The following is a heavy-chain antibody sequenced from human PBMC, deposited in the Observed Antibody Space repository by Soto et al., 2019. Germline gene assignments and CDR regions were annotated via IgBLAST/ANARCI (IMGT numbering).Heavy chain of an antibody. CDR1: GFTFRSYS. Sequence: EVQLLESGGALVQPGGSLRLSCAASGFTFRSYSMTWVRQAPGKGLEWVSAISGRGGSTYYTNSVKGRFTISRDNPKNALDLHFENLRAEDTCVYYCARGLLVSRDPNPWGQGTPSSSPQ. CDR3: ARGLLVSRDPNP. CDR2: ISGRGGST. J-gene: IGHJ5*02. D-gene: IGHD2-15*01. V-gene: IGHV3-23*01.